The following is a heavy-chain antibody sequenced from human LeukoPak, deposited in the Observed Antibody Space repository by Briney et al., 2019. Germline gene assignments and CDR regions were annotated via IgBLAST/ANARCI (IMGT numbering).Heavy chain of an antibody. CDR2: ISSSSSTI. Sequence: GGSLRLSCAASGFTFSSYSMNWVRQAPGKGLEWVSYISSSSSTIYYADSVKGRFTISRDNSKNTLYVQVNSLGAEDTAAYYCAKGSYYDSSGSFYFDYWGQGTLVTVSS. CDR3: AKGSYYDSSGSFYFDY. V-gene: IGHV3-48*01. J-gene: IGHJ4*02. CDR1: GFTFSSYS. D-gene: IGHD3-22*01.